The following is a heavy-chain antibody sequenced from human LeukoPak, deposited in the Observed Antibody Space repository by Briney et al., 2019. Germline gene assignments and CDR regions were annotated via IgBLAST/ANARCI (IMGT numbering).Heavy chain of an antibody. J-gene: IGHJ4*02. CDR1: GFTFSSYA. D-gene: IGHD3-22*01. Sequence: GGSLRLSCAASGFTFSSYAMSWVRQAPGKGLEWVSAISGSGGSTYYADSVKGRFTIPRDNSKNTLYLQMNSLRAEDTAVYYCAKDQGGITMIVVVIPYFDYWGQGTLVTVSS. CDR3: AKDQGGITMIVVVIPYFDY. V-gene: IGHV3-23*01. CDR2: ISGSGGST.